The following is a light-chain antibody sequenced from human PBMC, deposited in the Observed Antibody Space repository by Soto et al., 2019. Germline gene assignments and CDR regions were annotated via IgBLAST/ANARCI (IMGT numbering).Light chain of an antibody. CDR1: QSVSSN. V-gene: IGKV3-15*01. CDR2: GAS. Sequence: EIVMTQSPATLSVSPGERATLSFSASQSVSSNLAWYQQKPGQAPRLLIYGASTRATGIPTRFSGSGSGTDFTLTISSLEPEDFAVYYCQQRSNWPLTFGGGTKVDIK. J-gene: IGKJ4*01. CDR3: QQRSNWPLT.